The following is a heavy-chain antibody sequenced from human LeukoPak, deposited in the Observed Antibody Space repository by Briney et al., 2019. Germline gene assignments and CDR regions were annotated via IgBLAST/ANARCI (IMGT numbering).Heavy chain of an antibody. CDR3: AKRGVVIRVILVGFHKEAYYFDS. CDR2: IGGSGGVT. D-gene: IGHD3-10*01. J-gene: IGHJ4*02. CDR1: GITLSNYG. Sequence: GGSLRLSCAVSGITLSNYGMSWVRQAPGKGLEWVAGIGGSGGVTNYADSVKGRFTISRNSAKNTLYLQMNSLRAGDTAVYFCAKRGVVIRVILVGFHKEAYYFDSWGQGALVTVSS. V-gene: IGHV3-23*01.